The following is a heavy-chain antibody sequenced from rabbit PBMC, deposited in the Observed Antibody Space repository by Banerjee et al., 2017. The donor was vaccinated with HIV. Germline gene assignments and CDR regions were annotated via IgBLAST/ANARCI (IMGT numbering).Heavy chain of an antibody. V-gene: IGHV1S45*01. J-gene: IGHJ6*01. Sequence: QEQLEESGGDLVKPEGSLTLTCTASGFTLSSYWICWVRQAPGKGLEWIACIYAGSSGSTYYASWAKGRFTISKTSSTTVTLQMTSLTAADTATYFCARDYDDYGDYVPTRLDLWGPGTLVTVS. CDR2: IYAGSSGST. D-gene: IGHD2-1*01. CDR1: GFTLSSYW. CDR3: ARDYDDYGDYVPTRLDL.